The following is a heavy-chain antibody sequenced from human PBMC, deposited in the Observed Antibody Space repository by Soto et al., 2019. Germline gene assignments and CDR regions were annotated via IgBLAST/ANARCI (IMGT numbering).Heavy chain of an antibody. D-gene: IGHD2-2*01. J-gene: IGHJ4*02. CDR1: GFNFSGYS. Sequence: GGSKRLSCAASGFNFSGYSINWVSQNPGKGLEWIAHIAGGGVPIFYADSVKGRFTISRDRGKNFVYLQMNGLTGEDSGVYYCTRASSYALDYWGQGAQVTVSS. CDR2: IAGGGVPI. CDR3: TRASSYALDY. V-gene: IGHV3-48*01.